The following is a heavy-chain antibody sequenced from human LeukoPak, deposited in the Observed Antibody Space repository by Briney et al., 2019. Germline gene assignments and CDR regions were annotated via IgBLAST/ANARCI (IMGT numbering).Heavy chain of an antibody. J-gene: IGHJ4*02. CDR3: ERHYGF. V-gene: IGHV3-7*01. Sequence: GGSLRLSCVGSGVTFSNYWMTWVRQAPGKGPEWVASIKGDGSEKYYVASVKGRFTISRDNAENSLYLQMNSLRAEDTAVYYCERHYGFWGQGTLVTVSS. CDR1: GVTFSNYW. CDR2: IKGDGSEK.